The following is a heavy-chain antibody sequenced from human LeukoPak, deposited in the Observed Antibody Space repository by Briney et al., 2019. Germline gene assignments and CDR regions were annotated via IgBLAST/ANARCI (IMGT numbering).Heavy chain of an antibody. CDR1: GFTFSSYW. CDR2: ISTSSTYI. V-gene: IGHV3-21*01. Sequence: GGSLRLSCAASGFTFSSYWMSWVRQAPGKGLEWVSSISTSSTYIYYTDSVKGRFTMSRDNAKNSMYLQMNSLRAEDTAVYYCARGPDRVGWLPDNWFDPWGQGTLVTVSS. J-gene: IGHJ5*02. CDR3: ARGPDRVGWLPDNWFDP. D-gene: IGHD6-19*01.